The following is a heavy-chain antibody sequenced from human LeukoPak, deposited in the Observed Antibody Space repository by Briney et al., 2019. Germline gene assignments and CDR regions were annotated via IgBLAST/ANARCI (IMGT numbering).Heavy chain of an antibody. J-gene: IGHJ4*02. Sequence: GGSLRLSRAASGFTFSSYAMSWVRQAPGKGLEWVSAISGSGGSTYYADSVKGRFTISRDNSKNTLYLQMNSLRAEDTAVYYCAKVRGLELGFDYWGQGTLVTVSS. CDR1: GFTFSSYA. CDR2: ISGSGGST. V-gene: IGHV3-23*01. D-gene: IGHD1-7*01. CDR3: AKVRGLELGFDY.